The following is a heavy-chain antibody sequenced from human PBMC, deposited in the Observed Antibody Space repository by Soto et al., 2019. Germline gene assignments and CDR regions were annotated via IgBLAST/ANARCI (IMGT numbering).Heavy chain of an antibody. Sequence: ASVKVSCKASGGTFSSYAISWVRQAPGQGLEWMGGTIPIFGTANYAQKLQGRVTMTTDTSTSTAYMELRSLRSDDTAVYYCARQQWLYYYYGMDVWGQGTTVTVSS. CDR3: ARQQWLYYYYGMDV. CDR1: GGTFSSYA. CDR2: TIPIFGTA. V-gene: IGHV1-69*05. J-gene: IGHJ6*02. D-gene: IGHD6-19*01.